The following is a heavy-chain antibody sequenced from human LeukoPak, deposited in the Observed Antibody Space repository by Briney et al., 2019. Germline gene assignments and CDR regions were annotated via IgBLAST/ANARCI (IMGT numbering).Heavy chain of an antibody. Sequence: GGCLRLSCAASGFTFSDYYMSWSRQAPGKGLEWISYISSIGGYTNYADSVKGRFTISRDNAKNSLYLQMNSLRAEDTAVYYCASPAAGTNSDFWGQGTLVTVSS. CDR1: GFTFSDYY. CDR2: ISSIGGYT. J-gene: IGHJ4*02. CDR3: ASPAAGTNSDF. V-gene: IGHV3-11*03. D-gene: IGHD6-13*01.